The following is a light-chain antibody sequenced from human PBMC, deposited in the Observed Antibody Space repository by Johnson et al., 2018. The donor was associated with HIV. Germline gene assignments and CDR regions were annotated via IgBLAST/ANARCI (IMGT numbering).Light chain of an antibody. Sequence: QSILTQPPSVSAAPGQKVTISCSGSSSNIGNHYVSWYQHLPGTAPKLLIYETDKRPSGIPDRFSGSKSGTSATLGITGLQTGDEADYYCGTCDSALSAGVFGTGTKVTVL. CDR2: ETD. CDR1: SSNIGNHY. CDR3: GTCDSALSAGV. V-gene: IGLV1-51*02. J-gene: IGLJ1*01.